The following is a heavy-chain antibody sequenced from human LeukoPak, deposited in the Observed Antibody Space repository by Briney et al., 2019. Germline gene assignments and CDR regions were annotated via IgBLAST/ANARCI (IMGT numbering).Heavy chain of an antibody. CDR2: IYYSGST. CDR1: GASIRSGDYY. V-gene: IGHV4-61*08. D-gene: IGHD6-13*01. Sequence: PSETLSLTCTVSGASIRSGDYYWSWIRQPPGKGLEWIGYIYYSGSTNYNPSLKSRVTISVDTSKNQFSLKLSSVTAADTAVYYCARGVYSSSWTPPGYWGQGTLVTVSS. CDR3: ARGVYSSSWTPPGY. J-gene: IGHJ4*02.